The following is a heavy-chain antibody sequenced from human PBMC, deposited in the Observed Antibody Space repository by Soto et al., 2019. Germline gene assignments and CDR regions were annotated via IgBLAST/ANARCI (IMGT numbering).Heavy chain of an antibody. CDR1: GGTFSRNT. CDR2: IMPIFGSA. Sequence: AASVKVSCKASGGTFSRNTISWVRPAPGQGLEWMGGIMPIFGSANYAQKFQGRVTITADEYTRTVYMELSRLRSEDTAIYYCARQFDSDTSGYYYAYWGQGTLDTVSS. D-gene: IGHD3-22*01. J-gene: IGHJ4*02. CDR3: ARQFDSDTSGYYYAY. V-gene: IGHV1-69*13.